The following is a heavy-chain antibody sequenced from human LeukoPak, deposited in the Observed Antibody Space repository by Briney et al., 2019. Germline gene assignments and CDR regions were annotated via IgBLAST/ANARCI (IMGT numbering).Heavy chain of an antibody. Sequence: GGSLRLSCAASGFTFSSYAMSWVRQAPGKGLEWVSGISGSGGTTHYADSVKGWFTISRDNSKNTLYLQMNSLRAEDTAIYYCAKANIAAPRYYFDYWGQGTLVTVSS. CDR2: ISGSGGTT. CDR1: GFTFSSYA. V-gene: IGHV3-23*01. CDR3: AKANIAAPRYYFDY. J-gene: IGHJ4*02. D-gene: IGHD6-6*01.